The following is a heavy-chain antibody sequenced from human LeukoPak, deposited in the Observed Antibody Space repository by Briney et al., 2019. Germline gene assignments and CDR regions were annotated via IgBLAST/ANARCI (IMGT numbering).Heavy chain of an antibody. CDR3: ARPDSSGWSHAFDN. CDR2: MSSDGNNK. CDR1: GFTFSSYT. J-gene: IGHJ3*02. Sequence: GRSLRLSCAASGFTFSSYTMHWVRQAPGKGLEWVAVMSSDGNNKYYADSVKGRFTISRDNSKNTLYLDMNSLRAEDTAVYYCARPDSSGWSHAFDNWGQGTKVTVSS. V-gene: IGHV3-30-3*01. D-gene: IGHD6-19*01.